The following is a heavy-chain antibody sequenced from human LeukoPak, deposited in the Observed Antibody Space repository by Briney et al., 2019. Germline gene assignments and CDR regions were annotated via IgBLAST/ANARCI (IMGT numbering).Heavy chain of an antibody. CDR3: AGRGDSNDFYMDV. Sequence: PGGSLRLSCAASGFTVSSAYMSWVRQAPGKGLEWVSVLYSGGSTYYGDSVKGRFTISRDNSKNALFLEMNSLKAEDTAVYYCAGRGDSNDFYMDVWGNGTTVTVSS. CDR1: GFTVSSAY. CDR2: LYSGGST. V-gene: IGHV3-53*01. D-gene: IGHD3-10*01. J-gene: IGHJ6*03.